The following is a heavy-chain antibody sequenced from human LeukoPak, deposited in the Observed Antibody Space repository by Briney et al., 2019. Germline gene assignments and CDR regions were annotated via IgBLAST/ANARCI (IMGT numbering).Heavy chain of an antibody. CDR1: GFIFSSHG. Sequence: GGSLRLSCAASGFIFSSHGMSWVRQAPGKGLEWVSGISPSGDITYYADSVKGRFTISRDNSKNTVYLQMDSLRFEDAAVYYCAKVLNYDFWVKHSFDYWGQGTLVTVSS. CDR3: AKVLNYDFWVKHSFDY. J-gene: IGHJ4*02. V-gene: IGHV3-23*01. D-gene: IGHD3-3*01. CDR2: ISPSGDIT.